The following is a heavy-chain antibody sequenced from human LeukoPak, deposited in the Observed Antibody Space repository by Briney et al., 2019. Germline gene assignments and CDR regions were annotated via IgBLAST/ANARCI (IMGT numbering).Heavy chain of an antibody. CDR1: GYSISSGYY. J-gene: IGHJ4*02. Sequence: SETLSLTCAVSGYSISSGYYWGWIRQPPGKGLEWIGRIFHGGNTYYSPSLKSRVTISMDTSMNQFSLKVTSVTAADTAVYYCARQDRTLYYDSSGLYFDYWGQGTLVAVSS. D-gene: IGHD3-22*01. CDR2: IFHGGNT. V-gene: IGHV4-38-2*01. CDR3: ARQDRTLYYDSSGLYFDY.